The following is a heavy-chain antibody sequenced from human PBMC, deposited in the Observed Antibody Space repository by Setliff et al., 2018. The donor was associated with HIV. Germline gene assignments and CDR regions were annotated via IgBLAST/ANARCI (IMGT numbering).Heavy chain of an antibody. CDR3: AGSSRWGFIH. CDR1: GGSFTSYS. D-gene: IGHD3-22*01. V-gene: IGHV4-34*01. J-gene: IGHJ4*01. CDR2: INPARGA. Sequence: LSLTCAVYGGSFTSYSWTWLRQSPGKALEWIGEINPARGAKYNSSLKSRVTIAAFSSKNQFSLTLASVTAVDTALYYCAGSSRWGFIHWGQGILVTVSS.